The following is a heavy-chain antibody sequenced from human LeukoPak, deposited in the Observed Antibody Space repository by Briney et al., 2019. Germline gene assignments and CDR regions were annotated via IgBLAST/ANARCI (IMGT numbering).Heavy chain of an antibody. J-gene: IGHJ6*02. CDR2: IYYSGST. CDR3: ARDPYYYYGMDV. V-gene: IGHV4-59*01. Sequence: SETLSLTCTVSGGSLSSYYWSWIRQPPGKGLEWIGYIYYSGSTNYNPSLKSRVTISVDTSKNQFSLKLSSVTAADTAVYYCARDPYYYYGMDVWGQGTTVTVSS. CDR1: GGSLSSYY.